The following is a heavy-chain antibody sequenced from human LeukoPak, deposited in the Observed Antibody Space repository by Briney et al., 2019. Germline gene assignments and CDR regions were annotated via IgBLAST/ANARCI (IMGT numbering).Heavy chain of an antibody. D-gene: IGHD3-3*01. CDR2: IYHSGST. Sequence: SETLSLTCAVSGYSISSGYYWGWIRQPPGKGLEWIGSIYHSGSTNYNPSLKSRVTISVDTSKNQFSLKLSSVTAADTAVYYCARTGTTYYDFWSGSLNWFDPWGQGTLVTVSS. J-gene: IGHJ5*02. CDR1: GYSISSGYY. CDR3: ARTGTTYYDFWSGSLNWFDP. V-gene: IGHV4-38-2*01.